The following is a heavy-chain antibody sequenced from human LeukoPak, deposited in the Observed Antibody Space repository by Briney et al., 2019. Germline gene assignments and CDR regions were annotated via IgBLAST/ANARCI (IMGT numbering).Heavy chain of an antibody. CDR3: AKGIQLWLGPFDY. Sequence: GGSLRLSCAASGFTFSSSGMHWVRQAPGKGLEWVAVILYNGSNKYYADSVKGRFTISRDNSKNTLYLQMNSLRAEDTAVYYCAKGIQLWLGPFDYWGQGTLVTVSS. J-gene: IGHJ4*02. D-gene: IGHD5-18*01. V-gene: IGHV3-33*06. CDR2: ILYNGSNK. CDR1: GFTFSSSG.